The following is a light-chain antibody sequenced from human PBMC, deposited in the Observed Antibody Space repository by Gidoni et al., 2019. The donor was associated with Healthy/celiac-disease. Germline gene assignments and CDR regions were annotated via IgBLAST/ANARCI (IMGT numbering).Light chain of an antibody. Sequence: DIQMTQSPSTLSASVGDRVTITCRASQSISSGLAWYQQKPGKAPKLLIYDASSLESGVPSRFSGSGSGKEFTLTISSLQPDDFATYYCQQYNSYSYTCGQGTKLEIK. J-gene: IGKJ2*01. CDR1: QSISSG. V-gene: IGKV1-5*01. CDR3: QQYNSYSYT. CDR2: DAS.